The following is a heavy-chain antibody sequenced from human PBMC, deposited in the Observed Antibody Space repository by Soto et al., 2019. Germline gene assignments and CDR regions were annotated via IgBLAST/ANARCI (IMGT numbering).Heavy chain of an antibody. CDR2: ISYDGSNK. V-gene: IGHV3-30-3*01. D-gene: IGHD2-2*02. Sequence: HPGGSLRLSCAASGFTFSSYAMHWVRQAPGKGLEWVAVISYDGSNKYYADSVKGRFTISRDNSKNTLYLQMNSLRAEDTAVYYCARDHRYCSSTSCYSAFDIWGQGTMVTVSS. CDR1: GFTFSSYA. J-gene: IGHJ3*02. CDR3: ARDHRYCSSTSCYSAFDI.